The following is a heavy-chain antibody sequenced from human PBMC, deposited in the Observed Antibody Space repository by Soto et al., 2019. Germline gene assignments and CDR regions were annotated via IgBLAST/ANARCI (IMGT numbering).Heavy chain of an antibody. V-gene: IGHV3-9*01. Sequence: EVQLVEFGGGLVQPGRSLRLSCAASGFTFYDYAMHWVRQAPGKGLEWVSGINWNSGSICYADTVKGRFTISRDNYKTYLYLQMHTLRVEDTAFYYCANDSLAVLEPATNGLDVWGQGTTVTVSS. CDR3: ANDSLAVLEPATNGLDV. D-gene: IGHD2-2*01. CDR1: GFTFYDYA. J-gene: IGHJ6*02. CDR2: INWNSGSI.